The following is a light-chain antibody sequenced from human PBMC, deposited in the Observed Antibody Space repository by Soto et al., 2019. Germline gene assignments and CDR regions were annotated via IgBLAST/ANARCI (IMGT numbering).Light chain of an antibody. Sequence: QSVLTQPPSASGTPGQRVFISCSGSSSNIGGTNYVYWYQQLPGAAPKLLMHSNNLRPSGVPERISGSKSGTSASLAISGLRSEDEAVYYCASWDDRLGAVIFGGGTKLTVL. CDR2: SNN. CDR3: ASWDDRLGAVI. J-gene: IGLJ2*01. CDR1: SSNIGGTNY. V-gene: IGLV1-47*02.